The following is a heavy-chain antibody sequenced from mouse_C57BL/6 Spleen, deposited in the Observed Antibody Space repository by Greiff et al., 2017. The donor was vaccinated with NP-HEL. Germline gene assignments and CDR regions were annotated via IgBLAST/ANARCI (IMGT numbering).Heavy chain of an antibody. CDR2: IDPSDSYT. V-gene: IGHV1-59*01. CDR3: ARRGDYYGSSYEGFAY. J-gene: IGHJ3*01. D-gene: IGHD1-1*01. CDR1: GYTFTSYW. Sequence: QVQLQQPGAELVRPGTSVKLSCKASGYTFTSYWMHWVKQRPGQGLEWIGVIDPSDSYTNYNQKFKGKATLTVDTSSSTAYMQLSSLTSEDSAVYYCARRGDYYGSSYEGFAYWGQGTLVTVSA.